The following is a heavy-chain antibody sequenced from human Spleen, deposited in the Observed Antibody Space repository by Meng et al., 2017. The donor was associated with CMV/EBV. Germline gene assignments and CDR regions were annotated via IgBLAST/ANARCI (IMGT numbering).Heavy chain of an antibody. D-gene: IGHD3-3*01. J-gene: IGHJ4*02. CDR1: GGSIGSGSPY. Sequence: SETLSLTCTVSGGSIGSGSPYWAWIRQPPGKGLEWIGNIYYDGITYYSPSLQSRVTISVHTSKSQFSLNLYSVSAADTALYYCARGGRFLESPFDHWGQGMRVTVSS. CDR3: ARGGRFLESPFDH. V-gene: IGHV4-39*07. CDR2: IYYDGIT.